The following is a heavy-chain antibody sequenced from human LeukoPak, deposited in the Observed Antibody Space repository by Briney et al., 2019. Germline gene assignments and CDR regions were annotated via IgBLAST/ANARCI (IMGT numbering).Heavy chain of an antibody. V-gene: IGHV3-30*18. CDR1: GFSFSNFG. Sequence: PGGSLRLSCAASGFSFSNFGMHWVRQAPGKGLEWMAVILEDGSVKYYADSVRGRFTSSRDNSKDTVYLQMNSLRAEDTAVYYCVKDDTSGYYYPDYWGQGTLVIVSS. CDR2: ILEDGSVK. J-gene: IGHJ4*02. CDR3: VKDDTSGYYYPDY. D-gene: IGHD3-22*01.